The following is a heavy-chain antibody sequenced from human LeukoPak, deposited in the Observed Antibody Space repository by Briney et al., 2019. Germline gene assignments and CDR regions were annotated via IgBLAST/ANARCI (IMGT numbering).Heavy chain of an antibody. Sequence: GASVKVSCKAFGYTFTGYHMHWVRQAPGQGLEWMGRINPNSGDTNYAQKFQGRVTMTRDTSISTAYMELSRLRSDDTAVYYCARDYCSSTSCLFDYWGQGTLVTVSS. CDR1: GYTFTGYH. V-gene: IGHV1-2*06. CDR3: ARDYCSSTSCLFDY. CDR2: INPNSGDT. D-gene: IGHD2-2*01. J-gene: IGHJ4*02.